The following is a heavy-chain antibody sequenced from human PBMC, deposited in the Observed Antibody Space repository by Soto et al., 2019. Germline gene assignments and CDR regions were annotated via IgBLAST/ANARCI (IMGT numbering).Heavy chain of an antibody. CDR2: IYPGDSDT. Sequence: PGASLKISCKGSGYSFTSYWIGWVRQMPGKGLEWMGIIYPGDSDTRYSPSFQGQVTISADKSISTAYLQWSSLKASDTAMYYCATAYVYDFENSNYYRDAFDIWGQGTLVTVSS. CDR3: ATAYVYDFENSNYYRDAFDI. V-gene: IGHV5-51*01. J-gene: IGHJ3*02. D-gene: IGHD3-22*01. CDR1: GYSFTSYW.